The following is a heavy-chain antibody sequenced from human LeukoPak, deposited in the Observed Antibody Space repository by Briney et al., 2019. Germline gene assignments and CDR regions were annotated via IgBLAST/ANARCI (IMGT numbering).Heavy chain of an antibody. Sequence: SQTLSLTCTVSGGSISSGSYYWSWIRQPAGKGLEWIGRIYTSGSTNYNPSLKSRVTISVDTSKNQFSLKLSSVTAADTAVYYCARDHIKDIVEVPAAMGWFDPWGQGTLVTVSS. V-gene: IGHV4-61*02. CDR3: ARDHIKDIVEVPAAMGWFDP. CDR2: IYTSGST. CDR1: GGSISSGSYY. J-gene: IGHJ5*02. D-gene: IGHD2-2*01.